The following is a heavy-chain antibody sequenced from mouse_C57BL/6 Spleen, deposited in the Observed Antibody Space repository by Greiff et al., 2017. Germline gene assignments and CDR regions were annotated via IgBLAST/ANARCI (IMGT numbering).Heavy chain of an antibody. J-gene: IGHJ4*01. V-gene: IGHV1-52*01. D-gene: IGHD6-1*01. Sequence: QVQLQQPGAELVRPGSSVKLSCKASGCTFTSYWMHWVKQRPIQGLEWIGNIDPSDSETHYNQKFKDKATLTVDKSSSTAYMQLSSLTSEDSAVYYCARRIAHYAMDYWGQGTSVTVSS. CDR2: IDPSDSET. CDR1: GCTFTSYW. CDR3: ARRIAHYAMDY.